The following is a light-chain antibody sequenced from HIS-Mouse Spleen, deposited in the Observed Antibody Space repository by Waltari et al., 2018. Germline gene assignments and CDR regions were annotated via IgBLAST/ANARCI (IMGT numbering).Light chain of an antibody. J-gene: IGKJ2*01. V-gene: IGKV3-20*01. CDR1: QSVSSSY. CDR2: GAS. Sequence: EIVLTQSPVTLSLSPGERATLSCMASQSVSSSYLAWYQQKPGQAPRLLIIGASRRAPGIPDRFSGSGSGTDFTLTISRLEPEDFAVYYCQQYGSSPLYTFGQGTKLEIK. CDR3: QQYGSSPLYT.